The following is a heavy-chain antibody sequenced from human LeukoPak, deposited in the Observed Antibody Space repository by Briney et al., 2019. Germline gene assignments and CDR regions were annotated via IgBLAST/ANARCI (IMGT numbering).Heavy chain of an antibody. CDR3: ANLDYGNPDDVFDI. D-gene: IGHD4-11*01. CDR1: GFTFSSYA. CDR2: VRSSGGST. V-gene: IGHV3-23*01. Sequence: GGSLRLSCAASGFTFSSYAMSWVRQAPGKGLEWVSSVRSSGGSTYYADSVKGRFSISRDNSKKTLNLQMNSLRVEDTAVYYCANLDYGNPDDVFDIWGQGTMVTVSS. J-gene: IGHJ3*02.